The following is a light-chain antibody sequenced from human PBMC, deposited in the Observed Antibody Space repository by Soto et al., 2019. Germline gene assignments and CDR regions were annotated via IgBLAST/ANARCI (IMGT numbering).Light chain of an antibody. Sequence: QSVLTQPRSVSGSPGQSVTISCTGTSSDIGAYNYVSWYQHHPGKAPNLIIYDVTKRPSGVPDRFSGSKSGNTASLTISRLQAEFEADYYCCSYAGSSWVFGGGTKVTVL. CDR1: SSDIGAYNY. CDR3: CSYAGSSWV. J-gene: IGLJ3*02. CDR2: DVT. V-gene: IGLV2-11*01.